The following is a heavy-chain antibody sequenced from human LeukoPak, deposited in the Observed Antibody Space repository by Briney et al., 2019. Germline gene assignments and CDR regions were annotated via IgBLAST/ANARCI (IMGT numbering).Heavy chain of an antibody. CDR2: ISYDGSSK. V-gene: IGHV3-30*18. Sequence: GGSLRLSCAASGFSFSSYGMHWLRQAPGKGLEWVAIISYDGSSKYYGDSVKGRFTISRDNSKNTLYLQMNSLRAEDTAVYYCAKAPYSGSPTMSWFDPWGQGTLVTVSS. D-gene: IGHD1-26*01. CDR1: GFSFSSYG. J-gene: IGHJ5*02. CDR3: AKAPYSGSPTMSWFDP.